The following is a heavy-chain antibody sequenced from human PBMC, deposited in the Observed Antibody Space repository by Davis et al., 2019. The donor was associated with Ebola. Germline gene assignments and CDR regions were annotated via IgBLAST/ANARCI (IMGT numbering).Heavy chain of an antibody. V-gene: IGHV4-59*08. CDR3: ARHIKEAGSCFEY. CDR1: GGSISNYF. J-gene: IGHJ4*02. D-gene: IGHD6-19*01. Sequence: SETLSLTCTVSGGSISNYFWSWIRQPPGKGLEWIGYISYSGRTHYNPSLQSRVTISVDTSKNQFSLKLYSVTAADTAVYYCARHIKEAGSCFEYWGQGTLVTASP. CDR2: ISYSGRT.